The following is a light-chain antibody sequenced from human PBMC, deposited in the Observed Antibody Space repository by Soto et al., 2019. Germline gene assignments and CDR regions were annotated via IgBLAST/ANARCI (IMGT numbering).Light chain of an antibody. Sequence: ESVLTQSPGTLSLSPGERATLSCRASQSVSSSYLAWYQQKPGQAPRLLIYGASSRATGIPDRFSGSGSGTDFTLTISRLEPEDFAVYYCQQYGSSPRGTFGQGTRLEIK. CDR2: GAS. V-gene: IGKV3-20*01. J-gene: IGKJ5*01. CDR1: QSVSSSY. CDR3: QQYGSSPRGT.